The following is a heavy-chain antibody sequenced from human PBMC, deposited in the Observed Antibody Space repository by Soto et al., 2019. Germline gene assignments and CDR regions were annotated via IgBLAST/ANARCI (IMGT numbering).Heavy chain of an antibody. CDR2: ITAFNGNR. V-gene: IGHV1-18*01. CDR3: ARISQSDFWSCYYYLFDY. Sequence: QVHLVQSGAEVEKPGASVKVSSKASGYTFTDYGISRVRGAPGQGLQWLGWITAFNGNRTYAKQFQGRVTMTTDTSTRTAYMELRSLESDDTAVYYCARISQSDFWSCYYYLFDYWGQGTLVTFSS. J-gene: IGHJ4*02. CDR1: GYTFTDYG. D-gene: IGHD3-3*01.